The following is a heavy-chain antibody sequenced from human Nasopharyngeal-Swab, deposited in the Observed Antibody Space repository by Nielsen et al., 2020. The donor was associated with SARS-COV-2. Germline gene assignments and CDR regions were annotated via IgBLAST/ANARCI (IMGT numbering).Heavy chain of an antibody. V-gene: IGHV5-10-1*01. J-gene: IGHJ4*02. CDR3: ARSKTYSSSWDDY. Sequence: VRQMTGKGLEWMGRIDPSDSYTNYSPSFQGHVTISADKSISTAYLQWSSLKAPDTAMYYCARSKTYSSSWDDYWGQGTLVTVSS. CDR2: IDPSDSYT. D-gene: IGHD6-6*01.